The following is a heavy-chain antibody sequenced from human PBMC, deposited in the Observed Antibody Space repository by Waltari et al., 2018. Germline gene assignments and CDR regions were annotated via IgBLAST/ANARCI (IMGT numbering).Heavy chain of an antibody. Sequence: EELLVESGGDLVHPGGSLRLSCAVSGFNLTDYWMSWVRPAPGKGLEWVARATGKGLEWVGNRKHDGSETNYVDSVKGRFTSSRDNAKKSVYLQMNSLRADDTAIYFCARYEGHCIGDFCYFPDAFDTWGQGTMVTVSS. CDR2: RKHDGSET. V-gene: IGHV3-7*01. J-gene: IGHJ3*02. CDR3: ARYEGHCIGDFCYFPDAFDT. CDR1: GFNLTDYW. D-gene: IGHD2-8*02.